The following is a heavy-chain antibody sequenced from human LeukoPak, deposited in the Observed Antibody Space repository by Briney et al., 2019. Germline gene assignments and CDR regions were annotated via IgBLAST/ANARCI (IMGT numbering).Heavy chain of an antibody. V-gene: IGHV3-11*01. D-gene: IGHD6-13*01. CDR1: GFTFSDYY. CDR2: ISSSGSTI. CDR3: ARALAAQQLVHDWFDP. J-gene: IGHJ5*02. Sequence: GGSLRLSCAASGFTFSDYYMSWIRQAPGKGLEWVSYISSSGSTIYYADPVKGRFTISRDNAKNSLYLQMISLRAEDTAVYYCARALAAQQLVHDWFDPWGQGTLVTVSS.